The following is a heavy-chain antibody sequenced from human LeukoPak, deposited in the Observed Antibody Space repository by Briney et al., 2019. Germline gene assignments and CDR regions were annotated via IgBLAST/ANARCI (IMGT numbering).Heavy chain of an antibody. CDR1: GFTFSGYW. V-gene: IGHV3-7*01. Sequence: PGGSLRLSCAASGFTFSGYWMSWVRQAPGKGLEWVANINQDGNEKYYVDSVRGRFTISRDSAKNLLYLQMNSLRAEDTAMYYCARDYDGSGSSHTIVFYLDYWGQGALVTVSS. J-gene: IGHJ4*02. CDR3: ARDYDGSGSSHTIVFYLDY. D-gene: IGHD3-10*01. CDR2: INQDGNEK.